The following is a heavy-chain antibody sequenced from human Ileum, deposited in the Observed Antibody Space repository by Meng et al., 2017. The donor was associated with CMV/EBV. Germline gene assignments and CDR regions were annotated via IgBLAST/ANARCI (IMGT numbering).Heavy chain of an antibody. CDR2: STNGGRT. CDR3: ARGGMDV. V-gene: IGHV3-64*02. Sequence: ETLSLTCAASGFTFSSYAIHWVRQAPGKGLEYVSASTNGGRTYYADSVMGRFTISRDNYKNTLYLQMGSLRAEDMGVYYCARGGMDVWGQGTTVTVSS. CDR1: GFTFSSYA. J-gene: IGHJ6*02.